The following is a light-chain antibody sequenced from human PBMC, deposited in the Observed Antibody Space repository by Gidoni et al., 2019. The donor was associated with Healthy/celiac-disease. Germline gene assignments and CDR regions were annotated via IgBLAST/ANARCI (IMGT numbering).Light chain of an antibody. J-gene: IGLJ1*01. CDR2: SNN. CDR3: AAWDDSLNGYV. CDR1: SSNIGSNT. V-gene: IGLV1-44*01. Sequence: QSVLTQPPSASGTPGQRVTIPCSGSSSNIGSNTVNWYQQLPGTPPKLLIYSNNQRPSGGPDRFSGSKSGTSASLAISGLQSEDEADYYCAAWDDSLNGYVFGTGTKVTVL.